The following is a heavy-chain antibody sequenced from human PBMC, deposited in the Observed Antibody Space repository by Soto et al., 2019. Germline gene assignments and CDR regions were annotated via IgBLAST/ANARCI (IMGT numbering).Heavy chain of an antibody. Sequence: NRSETLSLTXTVSGGSISSSSYYWGWIRQPPGKGLEWIGSIYYSGSTYYNPSLKSRVTISVDTSKNQFSLKLSSVTAADTAVYYCARHDPSGYYYGMDVWGQGTTVTVSS. V-gene: IGHV4-39*01. CDR3: ARHDPSGYYYGMDV. CDR2: IYYSGST. CDR1: GGSISSSSYY. J-gene: IGHJ6*02.